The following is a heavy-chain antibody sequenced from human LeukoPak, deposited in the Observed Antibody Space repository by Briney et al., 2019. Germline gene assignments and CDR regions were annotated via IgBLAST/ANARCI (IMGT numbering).Heavy chain of an antibody. Sequence: GGSLRLSCAASGFTFSSYAMSWVRQAPGKGLEWVANIKQDGSDKNYVDSVKGRFTISRDNAKNSLYLQMNSLRAEDTAVYYCARAGFRWVDYWGQGTLVTVSS. V-gene: IGHV3-7*01. CDR3: ARAGFRWVDY. J-gene: IGHJ4*02. CDR1: GFTFSSYA. CDR2: IKQDGSDK. D-gene: IGHD4-23*01.